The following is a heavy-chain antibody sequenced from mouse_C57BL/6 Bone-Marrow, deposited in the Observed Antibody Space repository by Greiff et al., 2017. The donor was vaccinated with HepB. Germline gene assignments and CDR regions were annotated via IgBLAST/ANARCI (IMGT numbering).Heavy chain of an antibody. V-gene: IGHV1-69*01. D-gene: IGHD2-1*01. CDR3: ARIYYGNLAWFAY. CDR1: GYTFTSYW. Sequence: QVQLQQPGAELVMPGASVKLSCKASGYTFTSYWMHWVKQRPGQGLEWIGEIDPSDSYTNYNQKFKGKSTLTVNKSSSTTYMQLSSLTSVDSAVYYCARIYYGNLAWFAYWGQGTLVTVSA. J-gene: IGHJ3*01. CDR2: IDPSDSYT.